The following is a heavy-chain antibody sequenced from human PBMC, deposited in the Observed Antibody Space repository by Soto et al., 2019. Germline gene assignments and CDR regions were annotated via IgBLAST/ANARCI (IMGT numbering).Heavy chain of an antibody. CDR2: ISAYNGNT. Sequence: QVQLVQSGAEVKKPGASVKVSGKASGYTFTSYGISWVRQAPGQGLEWMGWISAYNGNTNYAQKLQGRVTMTTDTSTSTAVMEPRSLRSDVTAVYYCAGDVGYSSTWEIWRQGTMVTVSP. D-gene: IGHD6-13*01. J-gene: IGHJ3*02. CDR3: AGDVGYSSTWEI. CDR1: GYTFTSYG. V-gene: IGHV1-18*01.